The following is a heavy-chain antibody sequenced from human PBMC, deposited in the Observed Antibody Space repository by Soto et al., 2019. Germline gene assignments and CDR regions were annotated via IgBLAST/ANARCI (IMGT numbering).Heavy chain of an antibody. V-gene: IGHV3-33*01. D-gene: IGHD2-21*02. CDR1: GFTFSSYG. Sequence: QVQLVESGGGVVQPGRSLRLSCAASGFTFSSYGMHWVRQAPGKGLEWVAVIWYDGSNKYYADSVKGRFTISRDNSKNTLHLQMTSLRAEDTAVYYCASTAQTGYYYYYGREVWGQGTTFTVCS. CDR3: ASTAQTGYYYYYGREV. J-gene: IGHJ6*02. CDR2: IWYDGSNK.